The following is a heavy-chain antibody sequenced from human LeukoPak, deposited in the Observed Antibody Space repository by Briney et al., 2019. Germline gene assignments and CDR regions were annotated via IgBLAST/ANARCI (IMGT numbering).Heavy chain of an antibody. CDR3: ARGPFKRRLGYCSSTSCYAGVNYFDY. D-gene: IGHD2-2*01. J-gene: IGHJ4*02. CDR2: IYTSGST. V-gene: IGHV4-61*02. CDR1: GGSISSGSYY. Sequence: SETLSLTCTVSGGSISSGSYYWSWIRQPAGKGLEWIGRIYTSGSTNYNPSLKSRVTISVDTSKNQFSLKLSSVTAADTAVYYCARGPFKRRLGYCSSTSCYAGVNYFDYWGQGTLVTVSS.